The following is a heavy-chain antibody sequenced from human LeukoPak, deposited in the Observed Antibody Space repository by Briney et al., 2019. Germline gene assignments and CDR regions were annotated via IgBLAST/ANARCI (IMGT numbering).Heavy chain of an antibody. CDR1: DFSFITYA. Sequence: GGSLRLSCAGSDFSFITYAMSWVRQAPGKGLEWVSTITGRGDATYYADSMKGRFTISRDNSKNTLYLQMNSLRAEDTAVYYCARDRVAAHYYFDYWGQGTLVTVSS. D-gene: IGHD6-13*01. J-gene: IGHJ4*02. CDR3: ARDRVAAHYYFDY. CDR2: ITGRGDAT. V-gene: IGHV3-23*01.